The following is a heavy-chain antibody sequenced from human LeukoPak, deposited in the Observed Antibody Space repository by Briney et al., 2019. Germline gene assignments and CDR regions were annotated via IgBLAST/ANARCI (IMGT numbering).Heavy chain of an antibody. CDR1: GFTFSSYG. V-gene: IGHV3-33*01. Sequence: GGSLRLSCAASGFTFSSYGMHWVRQAPGKGLEWVAVIWYDGSNKYYADSVKGRFTISRDNSKNTLYLQMNSLRAEDTAVYYCARGGSTWWVLGYWGQGTLVTVSS. CDR3: ARGGSTWWVLGY. CDR2: IWYDGSNK. J-gene: IGHJ4*02. D-gene: IGHD2-8*02.